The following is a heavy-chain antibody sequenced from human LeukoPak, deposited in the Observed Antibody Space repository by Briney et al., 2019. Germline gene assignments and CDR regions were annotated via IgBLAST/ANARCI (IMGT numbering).Heavy chain of an antibody. CDR3: ARGGSHFYFDY. V-gene: IGHV3-53*01. CDR2: IYSGGST. D-gene: IGHD1-26*01. Sequence: PGGSLRLSCAASGFTVSSNYMSWVRQAPGKGLERVSVIYSGGSTYYADSVKGRFTISRDNSKNTLYLQMNSLRAEDTAVYYCARGGSHFYFDYWGQGTLVTVSS. CDR1: GFTVSSNY. J-gene: IGHJ4*02.